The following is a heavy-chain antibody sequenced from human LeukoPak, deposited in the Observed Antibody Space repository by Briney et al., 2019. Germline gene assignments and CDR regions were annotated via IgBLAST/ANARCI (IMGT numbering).Heavy chain of an antibody. J-gene: IGHJ4*02. V-gene: IGHV3-23*01. Sequence: GGSLKLSCAASGFTFSSYGMSWVRQAPGRGLEWVSTISGSAYNSYYADSVKGRFTISRDNSANTLYLQMNSLRAEDTALYYCAKHSGIYFIYHVDSWGQGTLVTVSS. CDR2: ISGSAYNS. CDR3: AKHSGIYFIYHVDS. D-gene: IGHD1-26*01. CDR1: GFTFSSYG.